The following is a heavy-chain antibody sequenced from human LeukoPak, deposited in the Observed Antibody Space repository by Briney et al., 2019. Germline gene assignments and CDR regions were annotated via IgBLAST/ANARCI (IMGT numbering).Heavy chain of an antibody. D-gene: IGHD5-12*01. CDR3: ARDHGGYSGYDYVGYFDY. CDR2: ISYDGSNK. CDR1: GFTFSSYG. Sequence: QTGGSLRLSCAASGFTFSSYGMHWVRQAPGKGLEWVAVISYDGSNKYYADSVKGRFAISRDNSKNTLYLEMNSLRAEDTAVYYCARDHGGYSGYDYVGYFDYWGQGTLVTVSS. V-gene: IGHV3-30*03. J-gene: IGHJ4*02.